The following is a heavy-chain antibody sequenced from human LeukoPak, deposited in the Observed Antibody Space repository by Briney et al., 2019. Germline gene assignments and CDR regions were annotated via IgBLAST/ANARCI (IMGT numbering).Heavy chain of an antibody. J-gene: IGHJ4*02. CDR1: GYSISSGYY. Sequence: SETLSLTCAVSGYSISSGYYWGWIRQPPGKGLEWIGSIYHSGSTYYNPSLKSRVTIPVDTSKNQFSLKLSSVTAADTAVYYCARGDFWSGYYPPDYFDYWGQGTLVTVSS. CDR2: IYHSGST. D-gene: IGHD3-3*01. CDR3: ARGDFWSGYYPPDYFDY. V-gene: IGHV4-38-2*01.